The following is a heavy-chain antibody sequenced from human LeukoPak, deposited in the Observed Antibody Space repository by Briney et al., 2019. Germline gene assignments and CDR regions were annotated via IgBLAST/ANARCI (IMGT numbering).Heavy chain of an antibody. CDR1: GYSITSGYY. V-gene: IGHV4-38-2*02. Sequence: SETLSLTCTVSGYSITSGYYWGWIRQPPGKGLEWIGSIYHTGSTYYNPSLKSRVTISVDTSKNQFSLNLRSVTAADSGVYYCARRRISPSGTSWFDPWGPGIVVTVSS. CDR2: IYHTGST. CDR3: ARRRISPSGTSWFDP. D-gene: IGHD1-1*01. J-gene: IGHJ5*02.